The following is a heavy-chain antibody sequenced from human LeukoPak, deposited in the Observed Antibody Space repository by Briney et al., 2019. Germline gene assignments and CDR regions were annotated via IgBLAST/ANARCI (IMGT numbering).Heavy chain of an antibody. J-gene: IGHJ4*02. D-gene: IGHD4-17*01. CDR3: ARERGFYGAQYYFDY. CDR1: GFTFDDYT. CDR2: ISSSSSYI. V-gene: IGHV3-21*01. Sequence: PGGSLRLSCAASGFTFDDYTMHWVRQVPGKGLEWVSSISSSSSYIYYADSVKGRFTISRDNAKNSLYLQMNSLRAEDTAVYYCARERGFYGAQYYFDYWGQGTLVTVSS.